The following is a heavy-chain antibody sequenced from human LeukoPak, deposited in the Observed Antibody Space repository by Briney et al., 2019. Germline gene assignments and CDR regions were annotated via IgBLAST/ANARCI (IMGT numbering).Heavy chain of an antibody. Sequence: PGGSLRLSCAVSGFTFTIHAMHWVRQAPGKGLERVAFIRFDGSNKYYADSVKGRFTISRDNSRNTVYLQMNSLGADDSALYYCAKDSSQGTIYDNSGAPVLGWGQGTLVTVSS. J-gene: IGHJ4*02. CDR2: IRFDGSNK. CDR1: GFTFTIHA. V-gene: IGHV3-30*02. CDR3: AKDSSQGTIYDNSGAPVLG. D-gene: IGHD3-22*01.